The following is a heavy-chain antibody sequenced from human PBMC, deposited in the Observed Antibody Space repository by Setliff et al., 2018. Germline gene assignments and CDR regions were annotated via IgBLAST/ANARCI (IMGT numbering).Heavy chain of an antibody. CDR1: GFTFSSYS. V-gene: IGHV3-21*01. Sequence: PSETLRLSCAASGFTFSSYSMNWVRQAPGKGLEWVSSISSSSSYIYYADSVKGRFTISRDNAKNSLYLQMNSLRAEDTAVYYCARATLTIFGVVTPFDYGGQGTLVTVSS. CDR3: ARATLTIFGVVTPFDY. CDR2: ISSSSSYI. J-gene: IGHJ4*02. D-gene: IGHD3-3*01.